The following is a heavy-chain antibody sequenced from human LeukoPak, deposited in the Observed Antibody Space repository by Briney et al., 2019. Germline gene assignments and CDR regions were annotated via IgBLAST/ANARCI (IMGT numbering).Heavy chain of an antibody. V-gene: IGHV3-15*01. D-gene: IGHD1-26*01. CDR1: GFTLSTNA. CDR3: TTEVGATAKG. J-gene: IGHJ4*02. CDR2: IKTKSEGGTT. Sequence: GGSLRLSCLTSGFTLSTNAMSWVRQAPGKGLEWVGRIKTKSEGGTTDCAAPVKGRFTISRDDSKNTLYLQMNSLKSEDTGVYYCTTEVGATAKGWGQGTLVTVSS.